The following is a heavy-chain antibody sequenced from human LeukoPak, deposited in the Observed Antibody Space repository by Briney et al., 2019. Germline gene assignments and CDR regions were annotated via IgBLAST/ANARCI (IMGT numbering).Heavy chain of an antibody. CDR1: GGSISSYY. J-gene: IGHJ5*02. Sequence: SETLSLTCIVSGGSISSYYWSWIRQPPGKGLEWIGNIYYNGSTNYNPSLKSRVSMSLDTSKNQFSLKLSSVTAADTAVYYCARGHGSGSYSATWGQGTLVTVSS. CDR2: IYYNGST. CDR3: ARGHGSGSYSAT. D-gene: IGHD3-10*01. V-gene: IGHV4-59*12.